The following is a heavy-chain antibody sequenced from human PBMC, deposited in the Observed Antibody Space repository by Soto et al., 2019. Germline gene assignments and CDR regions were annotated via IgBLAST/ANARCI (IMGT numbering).Heavy chain of an antibody. V-gene: IGHV1-2*04. D-gene: IGHD1-7*01. CDR2: INPNSGGT. J-gene: IGHJ3*02. Sequence: QVQLVQSGAEVKKPGASVKVSCKASGYTFTGYYMHWVRQAPGQGLEWMGWINPNSGGTNYAQKFQCWVTMTRDTSISTAYMELSRLRSDDTAVYYCAREPRNNWNYGRGAFDIWGQRTMVTVSS. CDR1: GYTFTGYY. CDR3: AREPRNNWNYGRGAFDI.